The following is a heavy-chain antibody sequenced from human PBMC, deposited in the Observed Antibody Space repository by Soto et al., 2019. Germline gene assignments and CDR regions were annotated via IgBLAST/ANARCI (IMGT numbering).Heavy chain of an antibody. CDR1: GGSISSGDYY. J-gene: IGHJ4*02. V-gene: IGHV4-30-4*01. CDR2: IYYSGST. Sequence: SETLSLTCTVSGGSISSGDYYWSWIRQPPGKGLEWIGYIYYSGSTYYNPSLKSRVTISVDTSKNQFSLKLSSVTAADTAVYYCARTFPTTVVTRDYFDYWGQGILVNVSS. D-gene: IGHD4-17*01. CDR3: ARTFPTTVVTRDYFDY.